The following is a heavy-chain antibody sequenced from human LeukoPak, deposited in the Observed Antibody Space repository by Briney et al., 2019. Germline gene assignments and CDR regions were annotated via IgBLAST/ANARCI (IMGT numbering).Heavy chain of an antibody. D-gene: IGHD3-10*01. CDR2: INYSGST. J-gene: IGHJ5*02. Sequence: PSETLSLTCTVSGGSISSSSYYWGWIRQPPGKGLEWIGYINYSGSTYYNPSLKSRVTISVDTSKNHFSLKLSSVTAADTAVYYCARYGSGSTWFDPWGLGTLVTVSS. CDR3: ARYGSGSTWFDP. CDR1: GGSISSSSYY. V-gene: IGHV4-30-4*01.